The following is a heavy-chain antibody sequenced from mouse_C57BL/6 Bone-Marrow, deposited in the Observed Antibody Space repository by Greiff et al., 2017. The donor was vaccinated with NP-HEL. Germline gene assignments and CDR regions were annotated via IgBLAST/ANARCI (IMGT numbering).Heavy chain of an antibody. V-gene: IGHV1-19*01. Sequence: VQLEQSGPVLVKPGASVKMSCKASGYTFTDYYMNWVKQSHGKSLEWIGVINPYNGGTSYNQKFKGKATLTVDKSSSTAYMELNSLTSEDSAVYYCARWSSITTVVATPFDYWGQGTTLTVSS. J-gene: IGHJ2*01. D-gene: IGHD1-1*01. CDR1: GYTFTDYY. CDR2: INPYNGGT. CDR3: ARWSSITTVVATPFDY.